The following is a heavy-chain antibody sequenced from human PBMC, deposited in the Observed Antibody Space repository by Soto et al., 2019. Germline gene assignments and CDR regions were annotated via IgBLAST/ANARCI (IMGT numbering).Heavy chain of an antibody. D-gene: IGHD1-1*01. CDR3: ARIPSTGPYYFDY. Sequence: VEALKIFCNASACSFTSYWIGVVLQSPGKGLEWMGIIYPGDSYTRYSPSFQGHFTISADKSISTASLQWSSLKASDTAMYYCARIPSTGPYYFDYWGQGTLVTVSS. CDR1: ACSFTSYW. J-gene: IGHJ4*02. V-gene: IGHV5-51*01. CDR2: IYPGDSYT.